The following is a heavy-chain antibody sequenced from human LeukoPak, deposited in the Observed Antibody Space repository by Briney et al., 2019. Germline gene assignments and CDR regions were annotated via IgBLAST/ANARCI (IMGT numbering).Heavy chain of an antibody. CDR1: ELSVSTSS. CDR3: GRHAYGGSPPLS. Sequence: GGSLRLSCAPSELSVSTSSMSWVRQAPGKRLEWLAFIYVSGTTFYAASVKGRFTISRDNAKNTVYLQMNNLRAEDTALYYCGRHAYGGSPPLSWGQGALVTVSS. D-gene: IGHD3-10*01. V-gene: IGHV3-66*04. CDR2: IYVSGTT. J-gene: IGHJ4*02.